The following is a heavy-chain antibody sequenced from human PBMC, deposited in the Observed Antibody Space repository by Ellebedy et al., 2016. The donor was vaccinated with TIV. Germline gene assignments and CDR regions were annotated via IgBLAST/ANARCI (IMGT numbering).Heavy chain of an antibody. J-gene: IGHJ6*02. CDR2: ISAYNGNT. CDR1: GYTFTSYG. D-gene: IGHD6-13*01. V-gene: IGHV1-18*04. Sequence: ASVKVSCKASGYTFTSYGISWVRQAPGQGLEWMGWISAYNGNTNYAQKLQGRVTMTTDTSTSTAYMELRSLRSDDTAVYYCARGGLYSSSWYSPYYYGMDVWGQGTTVTVSS. CDR3: ARGGLYSSSWYSPYYYGMDV.